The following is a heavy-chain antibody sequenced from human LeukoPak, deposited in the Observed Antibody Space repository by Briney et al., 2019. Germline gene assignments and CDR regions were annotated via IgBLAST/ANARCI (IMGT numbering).Heavy chain of an antibody. Sequence: PGGSLRLSCAASGLTGSHNYVSWVRQAPGKGLEWVSAITDSSTSTYYADSVKGRFTISRHNSKNTLYLQMNSLRAEDTAVYYCAKGSSSSRPYYFDYWGQGTLVTVSS. D-gene: IGHD6-13*01. J-gene: IGHJ4*02. CDR3: AKGSSSSRPYYFDY. CDR2: ITDSSTST. CDR1: GLTGSHNY. V-gene: IGHV3-23*01.